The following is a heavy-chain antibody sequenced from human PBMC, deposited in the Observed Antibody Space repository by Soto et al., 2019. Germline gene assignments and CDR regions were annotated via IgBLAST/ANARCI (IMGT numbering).Heavy chain of an antibody. CDR2: IYYSGST. D-gene: IGHD6-13*01. Sequence: SETLSLTCTVSGGSISSSSYYWGWIRQPPGKGLEWIGSIYYSGSTYYNPSLKSRVTISVDTSKNQFSLKVSSVTAADTAVYYCARHMSGLAAAGTGYFQHWGQGTLVTVSS. V-gene: IGHV4-39*01. J-gene: IGHJ1*01. CDR1: GGSISSSSYY. CDR3: ARHMSGLAAAGTGYFQH.